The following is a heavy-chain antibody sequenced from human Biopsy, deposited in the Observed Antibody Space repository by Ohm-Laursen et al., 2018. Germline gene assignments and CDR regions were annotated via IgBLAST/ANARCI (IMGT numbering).Heavy chain of an antibody. V-gene: IGHV4-39*07. Sequence: SDTLSLTCTVSGGSIRSNGFYWGWIRQPPGKGLEWIGSISYRGTTSYNPSLKSRVAISVDTSKNQLSLRVRSVTAADTAVYYCARGEYSSSIFDHWGQGTLVTVSS. CDR2: ISYRGTT. D-gene: IGHD6-6*01. CDR1: GGSIRSNGFY. CDR3: ARGEYSSSIFDH. J-gene: IGHJ4*02.